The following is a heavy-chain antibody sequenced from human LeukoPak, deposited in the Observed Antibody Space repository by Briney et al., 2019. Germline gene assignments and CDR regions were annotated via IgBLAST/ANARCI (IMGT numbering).Heavy chain of an antibody. J-gene: IGHJ3*02. CDR1: GGSISSGGYY. CDR2: IYYSGST. CDR3: ARGGDDAFDI. V-gene: IGHV4-31*03. Sequence: PSQTLSLTCTVSGGSISSGGYYWSWIRQHPGKGLEWIGYIYYSGSTYYNPSLKSRVTISVDTSKNQFSLQLSFVTAADTAVYYCARGGDDAFDIWGQGTMVTVSS.